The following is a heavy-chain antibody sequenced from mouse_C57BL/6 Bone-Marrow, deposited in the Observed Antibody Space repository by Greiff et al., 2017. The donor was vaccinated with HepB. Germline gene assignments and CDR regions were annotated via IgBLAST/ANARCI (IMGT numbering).Heavy chain of an antibody. V-gene: IGHV3-6*01. Sequence: EVQLQESGPGLVKPSQSLSLTCSVTGYSITSGYYWNWIRQFPGNKLEWMGYISYDGSNNYNPSLKNRISITRDTSKNQFFLKLNSVTTEDTATYYCARLGTWFAYWGQGTLVTVSA. CDR1: GYSITSGYY. CDR2: ISYDGSN. J-gene: IGHJ3*01. CDR3: ARLGTWFAY.